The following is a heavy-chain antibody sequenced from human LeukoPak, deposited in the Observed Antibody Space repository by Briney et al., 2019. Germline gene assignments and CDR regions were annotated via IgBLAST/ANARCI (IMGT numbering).Heavy chain of an antibody. CDR1: GFTFSDYH. CDR2: ISSSSSTI. CDR3: ARERGYSYGYSDY. D-gene: IGHD5-18*01. J-gene: IGHJ4*02. V-gene: IGHV3-11*04. Sequence: GGSLRLSCAASGFTFSDYHMSWIRQAPGKGLEWVSYISSSSSTIYYADSVKGRFTISRDNAKNSLYLQINSLRAEDTAVYYCARERGYSYGYSDYWGQGTLVTVSS.